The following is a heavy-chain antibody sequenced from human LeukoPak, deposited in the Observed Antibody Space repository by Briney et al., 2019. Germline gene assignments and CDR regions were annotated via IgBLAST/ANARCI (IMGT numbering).Heavy chain of an antibody. CDR2: INPNSGGT. CDR3: ARDRSGPTNYYYGMDV. Sequence: ASVKVSCKASGYTFTGYYTHWVRQAPGQGLEWMGWINPNSGGTNYAQKFQGRVTMTRDTSISTAYMELSRLRSDDTAVYYCARDRSGPTNYYYGMDVWGQGTTVTVSS. V-gene: IGHV1-2*02. J-gene: IGHJ6*02. CDR1: GYTFTGYY. D-gene: IGHD6-19*01.